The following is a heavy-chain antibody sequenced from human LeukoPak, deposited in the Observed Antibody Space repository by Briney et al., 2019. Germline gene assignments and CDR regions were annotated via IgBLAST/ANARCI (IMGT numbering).Heavy chain of an antibody. V-gene: IGHV4-34*01. J-gene: IGHJ6*03. Sequence: TSETLSLTCAVFGGSFSGYYWNWIRQPPGKGLEWIGQINPSRNTNYNPSLKSRVTISVDTSKKQFSLKLSSVTAADTAVYYCARHKDYYYSYMDVWGKGTTVTISS. CDR3: ARHKDYYYSYMDV. CDR2: INPSRNT. CDR1: GGSFSGYY.